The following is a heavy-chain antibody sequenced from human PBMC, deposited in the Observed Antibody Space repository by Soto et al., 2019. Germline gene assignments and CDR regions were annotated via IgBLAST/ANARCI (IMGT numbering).Heavy chain of an antibody. J-gene: IGHJ4*02. CDR2: IHYNGNT. Sequence: QVQLQVSGPGLVKPSETLSLTCTVSGDSISSYSWSWIRQPPGKGLEWIGNIHYNGNTKYNPSLKSRVTMSVHTSKNQFCLKLISVTAADTAVYYCAREGNLGRWLQPLDYWGQGTLVTVSS. V-gene: IGHV4-59*01. CDR3: AREGNLGRWLQPLDY. D-gene: IGHD5-12*01. CDR1: GDSISSYS.